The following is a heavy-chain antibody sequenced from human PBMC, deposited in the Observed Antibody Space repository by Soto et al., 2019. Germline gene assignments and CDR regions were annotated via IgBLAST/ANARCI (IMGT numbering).Heavy chain of an antibody. J-gene: IGHJ4*02. CDR2: IYYSGST. CDR3: ARDRPDRGSYVY. D-gene: IGHD1-26*01. CDR1: GGSISSYY. V-gene: IGHV4-59*01. Sequence: QVQLQESGPGLVKPSETLSLTCTVSGGSISSYYWSWIRQPPGKGLEWIGYIYYSGSTNYNPSLKSRVTISVDTSKNQFSLRLSSVTAADTAVYYCARDRPDRGSYVYWGQGTLVTVSS.